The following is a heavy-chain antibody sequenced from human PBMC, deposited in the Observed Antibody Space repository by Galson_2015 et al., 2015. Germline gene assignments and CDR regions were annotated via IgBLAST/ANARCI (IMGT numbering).Heavy chain of an antibody. J-gene: IGHJ4*02. CDR3: ARFSYNIGYYFDS. CDR1: GFTFSSYE. V-gene: IGHV3-48*03. CDR2: ITTSGRGI. D-gene: IGHD6-19*01. Sequence: SLRLSCAASGFTFSSYEFNWVRQAPGKGLEWVSYITTSGRGIYYADSVKGRFTISRDNAENSLYLQMNSLRAEDTAVYYCARFSYNIGYYFDSWGQGTLVTVSS.